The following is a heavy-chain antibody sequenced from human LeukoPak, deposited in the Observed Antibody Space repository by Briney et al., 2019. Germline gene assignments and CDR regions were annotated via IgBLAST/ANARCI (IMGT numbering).Heavy chain of an antibody. D-gene: IGHD5-12*01. CDR1: GFTFRSYA. V-gene: IGHV3-7*01. J-gene: IGHJ4*02. CDR3: ARKYSRYNSVDY. CDR2: INEDGSAR. Sequence: PGGSLRLSCAASGFTFRSYAMSWVRQAPGKGLEWVANINEDGSARYYLDSVRGRFTVSRDNAKNSLYLQMNSLRAEDTAVYYCARKYSRYNSVDYWGRGTLVTVSS.